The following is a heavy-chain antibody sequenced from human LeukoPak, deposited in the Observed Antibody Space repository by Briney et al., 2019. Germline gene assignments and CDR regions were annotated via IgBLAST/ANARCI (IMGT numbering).Heavy chain of an antibody. J-gene: IGHJ4*02. CDR1: GFTFSDHF. V-gene: IGHV3-72*01. CDR2: SRNKAKSYTT. D-gene: IGHD6-19*01. CDR3: VRVGSVSGSDYLDY. Sequence: GGTLSLSCAVSGFTFSDHFLDWGRQAPGKGLEWVGRSRNKAKSYTTEYAASVKGRFTISRDDSKNSLYLQMNSLETEDTAVYYCVRVGSVSGSDYLDYWGQGTLVTVSS.